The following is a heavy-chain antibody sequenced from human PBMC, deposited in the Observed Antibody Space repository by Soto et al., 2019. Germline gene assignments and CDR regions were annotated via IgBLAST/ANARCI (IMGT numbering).Heavy chain of an antibody. CDR3: TTQGFGGLHGLVDV. Sequence: SETLSLTCTVSGCSISSGDYYLSWIRQPPGKGLEWIGYISNSGFTHYNPSLKSRVSISVDTSKNQFSLKLTSVTAADTAVYYCTTQGFGGLHGLVDVWGQGTTVTVSS. CDR1: GCSISSGDYY. CDR2: ISNSGFT. V-gene: IGHV4-61*08. J-gene: IGHJ6*02. D-gene: IGHD3-10*01.